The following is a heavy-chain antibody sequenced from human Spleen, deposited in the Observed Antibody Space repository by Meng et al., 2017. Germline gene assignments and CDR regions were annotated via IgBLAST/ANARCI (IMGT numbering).Heavy chain of an antibody. V-gene: IGHV1-18*01. D-gene: IGHD3-10*01. J-gene: IGHJ4*02. CDR2: FVSNADT. Sequence: QVQLVQSGAEVKEPGASVKVSCKASGYTSASYGISWFRQAPGQGLEWMGWFVSNADTYPAQKFQGRVTMTRDTHTSTDFMELRSLRFDDTAVYYCARGTPGRSYSDYWGQGTLVTVSS. CDR1: GYTSASYG. CDR3: ARGTPGRSYSDY.